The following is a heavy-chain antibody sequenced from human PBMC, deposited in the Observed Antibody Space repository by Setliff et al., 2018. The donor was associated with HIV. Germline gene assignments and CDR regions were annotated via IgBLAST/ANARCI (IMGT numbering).Heavy chain of an antibody. CDR3: ARESPSSSWFYFDF. CDR2: IDDSGMT. V-gene: IGHV4-39*02. D-gene: IGHD6-13*01. CDR1: DASYSGTNHY. Sequence: SETLSLTCTLSDASYSGTNHYWGWIRQPPGKGLEWIGSIDDSGMTYYSPSLRSRVTSSVDPSKIQFSLKLSSVAAADTAVYYCARESPSSSWFYFDFWGQGTLVTVSS. J-gene: IGHJ4*02.